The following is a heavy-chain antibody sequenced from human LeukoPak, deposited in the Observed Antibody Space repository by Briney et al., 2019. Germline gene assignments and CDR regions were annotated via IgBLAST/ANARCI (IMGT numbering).Heavy chain of an antibody. J-gene: IGHJ4*02. CDR1: GFTLSSYW. CDR2: INSDGSST. Sequence: GGSLRLSCAASGFTLSSYWMHWVRQAPGQGLVWVSRINSDGSSTSYADSEKGRFTISRDNAKNTLYLQMNSLRAEDTAVYYCTRADTTVHWGQGTLVTVSS. V-gene: IGHV3-74*01. D-gene: IGHD1-1*01. CDR3: TRADTTVH.